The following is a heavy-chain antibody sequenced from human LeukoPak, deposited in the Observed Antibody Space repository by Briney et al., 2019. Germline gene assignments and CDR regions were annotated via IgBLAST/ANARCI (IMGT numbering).Heavy chain of an antibody. J-gene: IGHJ3*02. CDR2: IYYSGST. CDR3: ATSGNYYGQNDAFDI. CDR1: GGSFSDYY. D-gene: IGHD3-10*01. Sequence: PSETLSLTCAVYGGSFSDYYWGWIRQPPGKGLEWIGSIYYSGSTYYNPSLKSRVTISVDTSKNQFSLKLSSVTAADTAVYYCATSGNYYGQNDAFDIWGQGTMVTVSS. V-gene: IGHV4-39*01.